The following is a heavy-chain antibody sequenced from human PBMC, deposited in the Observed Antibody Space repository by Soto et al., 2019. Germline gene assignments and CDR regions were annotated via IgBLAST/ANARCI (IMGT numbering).Heavy chain of an antibody. D-gene: IGHD6-13*01. CDR2: IYYSGST. J-gene: IGHJ6*02. CDR1: GDSISSYY. V-gene: IGHV4-59*01. Sequence: PSETLSLTCTVSGDSISSYYWSWIRQPPGKGLEWIGYIYYSGSTNYNPSLKSRVTISVDTSKNQFSLKLSSVTAADTAVYYCARGKQLGGYYGMDVWGQGTTVTVSS. CDR3: ARGKQLGGYYGMDV.